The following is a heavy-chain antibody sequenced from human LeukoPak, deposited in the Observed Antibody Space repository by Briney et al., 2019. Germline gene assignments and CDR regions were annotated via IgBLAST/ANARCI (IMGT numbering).Heavy chain of an antibody. J-gene: IGHJ3*02. D-gene: IGHD1-26*01. CDR2: IKQDGSEK. CDR1: GFTFSSYW. Sequence: PGGSLRLSCAASGFTFSSYWMSWVRQAPGKGLEWVANIKQDGSEKYYVDSVKGRFTISRDNAKNSLYLQMNSLRAEDTAVYYCARDPYSGSYTIAFDIWGQGTMVTVSS. CDR3: ARDPYSGSYTIAFDI. V-gene: IGHV3-7*01.